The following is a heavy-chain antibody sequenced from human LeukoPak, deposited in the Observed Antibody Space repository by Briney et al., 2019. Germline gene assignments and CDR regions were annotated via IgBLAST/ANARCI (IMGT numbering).Heavy chain of an antibody. CDR3: ARGPSGYYYYGGVY. D-gene: IGHD3-22*01. J-gene: IGHJ4*02. Sequence: ASVKVPCKASGYTFTSYYMHWVRQAPGQGLEWMGRINPNSGGTNYAQKFQGRVTMTRDTSISTAYMELSRLRSDDTAVYYCARGPSGYYYYGGVYWGQGTLVTVSS. V-gene: IGHV1-2*06. CDR2: INPNSGGT. CDR1: GYTFTSYY.